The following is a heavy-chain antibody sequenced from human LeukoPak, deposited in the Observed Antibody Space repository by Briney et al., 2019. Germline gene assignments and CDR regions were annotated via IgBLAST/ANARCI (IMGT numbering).Heavy chain of an antibody. V-gene: IGHV1-2*02. CDR3: ARLLRYFDWPHDAFDI. Sequence: ASVKVSCKASGYTFTGYYMHWVRQAPGQGLEWMGWINPNSGGTNYAQKFQGRVTMTRDTSISTAYTELSRLRSDDTAVYYCARLLRYFDWPHDAFDIWGQGTMVTVSS. CDR1: GYTFTGYY. D-gene: IGHD3-9*01. CDR2: INPNSGGT. J-gene: IGHJ3*02.